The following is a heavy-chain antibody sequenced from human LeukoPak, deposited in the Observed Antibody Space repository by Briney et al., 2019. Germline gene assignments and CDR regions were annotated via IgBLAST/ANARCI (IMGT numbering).Heavy chain of an antibody. V-gene: IGHV3-7*01. CDR1: GFTFSSYG. CDR3: AIGVEYSSSWEFDY. CDR2: IKQDGSAK. Sequence: GGSLRLSCAASGFTFSSYGMHWVRQAPGKGLEWVATIKQDGSAKYYVDSVKGRLTISRDNAKNSLYLQMNSLRAEDTAVYYCAIGVEYSSSWEFDYWGQGTLVTVSS. J-gene: IGHJ4*02. D-gene: IGHD6-13*01.